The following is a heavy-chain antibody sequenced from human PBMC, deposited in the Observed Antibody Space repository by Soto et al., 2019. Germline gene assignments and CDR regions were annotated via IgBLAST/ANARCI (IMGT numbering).Heavy chain of an antibody. CDR3: ARAGDSGYDYGEGGYYGMDV. Sequence: QVQLVQCGAEVKKPGASVKVSCKASGYTFTSYDINWVRQATGQGLEWMGWMNPNSGNTGYAQKFQGRVTMTRNTSISTAYMELSSVRSEDTAVYYCARAGDSGYDYGEGGYYGMDVWGQGTTVTVSS. J-gene: IGHJ6*02. CDR1: GYTFTSYD. CDR2: MNPNSGNT. D-gene: IGHD5-12*01. V-gene: IGHV1-8*01.